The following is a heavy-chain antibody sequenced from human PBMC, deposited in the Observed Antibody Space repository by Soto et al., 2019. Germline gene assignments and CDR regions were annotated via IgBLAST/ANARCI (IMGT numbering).Heavy chain of an antibody. D-gene: IGHD7-27*01. V-gene: IGHV4-34*10. CDR1: GGSFRGYF. CDR3: ARTPELGTRGNNCFDP. Sequence: SETLSLTCAVSGGSFRGYFWSWIRQSPDKGLEWIGYIYYSGSTYYNPSLKSRVTMSVDTSKNQFSLKLSSVTALDTAVYYCARTPELGTRGNNCFDPWGQGTRVTVSS. J-gene: IGHJ5*02. CDR2: IYYSGST.